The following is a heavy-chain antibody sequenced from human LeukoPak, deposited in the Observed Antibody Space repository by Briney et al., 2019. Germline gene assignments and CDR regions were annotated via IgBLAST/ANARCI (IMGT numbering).Heavy chain of an antibody. Sequence: SVKVSCKATGGTFSSYAISWVRQAPGQGLEWMGRIIPILGIANYAQKFQGRVTITADKSTSTAYMELSSLRSEDTAVYYCARDQDVDTAMGDGRYWGQGTLVTVSS. CDR3: ARDQDVDTAMGDGRY. J-gene: IGHJ4*02. V-gene: IGHV1-69*04. CDR1: GGTFSSYA. CDR2: IIPILGIA. D-gene: IGHD5-18*01.